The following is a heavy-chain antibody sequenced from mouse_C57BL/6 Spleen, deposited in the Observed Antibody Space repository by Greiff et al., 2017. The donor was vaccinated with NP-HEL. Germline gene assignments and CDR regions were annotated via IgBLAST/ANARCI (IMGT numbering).Heavy chain of an antibody. Sequence: DVHLVESGGGLVQPKGSLKLSCAASGFSFNTYAMNWVRQAPGKGLEWVARIRSKSNNYATYYADSVKDRFTISRDDSESMLYLQMNNLKTEDTAMYYCVRVAPMAYWGQGTLVTVSA. D-gene: IGHD6-5*01. CDR2: IRSKSNNYAT. V-gene: IGHV10-1*01. CDR1: GFSFNTYA. CDR3: VRVAPMAY. J-gene: IGHJ3*01.